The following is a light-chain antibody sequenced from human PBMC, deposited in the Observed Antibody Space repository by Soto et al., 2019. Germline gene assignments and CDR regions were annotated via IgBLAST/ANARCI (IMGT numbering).Light chain of an antibody. CDR2: KAS. V-gene: IGKV1-5*03. Sequence: DIRMTQSPSTLSASIGDIVTITCRASESISSWLAWYQQKPGKAPKLLIFKASSLESGVPSRFSGSGSGTEFTLTISSLQPDDFATYYCQQYNDFSRTFGQGTKVDIK. CDR1: ESISSW. CDR3: QQYNDFSRT. J-gene: IGKJ1*01.